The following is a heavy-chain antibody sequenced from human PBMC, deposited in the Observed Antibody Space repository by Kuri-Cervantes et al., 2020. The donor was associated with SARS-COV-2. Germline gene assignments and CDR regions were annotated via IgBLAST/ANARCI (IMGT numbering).Heavy chain of an antibody. J-gene: IGHJ5*02. CDR2: IKQDGSEK. CDR1: GGSITSSSAHC. V-gene: IGHV3-7*01. Sequence: ETLSLTCTVSGGSITSSSAHCWAWIRRPPGKGLEWVANIKQDGSEKYYVDSVKGRFTISRDNAKNSLYLQMNSLRAEDTAVYYCARDIGSNQEPWGQGTLVTVSS. CDR3: ARDIGSNQEP. D-gene: IGHD6-13*01.